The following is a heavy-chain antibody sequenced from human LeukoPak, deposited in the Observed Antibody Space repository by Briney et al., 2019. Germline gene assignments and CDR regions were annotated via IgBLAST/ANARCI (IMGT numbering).Heavy chain of an antibody. CDR3: AKDIQYCGGDCYQFAFDI. D-gene: IGHD2-21*02. J-gene: IGHJ3*02. V-gene: IGHV3-9*01. CDR1: GFTFDDYA. Sequence: GRSLRLSCAASGFTFDDYAMHWVRQAPGKGLEWVSGISWNSGSIGYADSVKGRFTISRDNAKNSLYLQMNSLRAEDTALYYCAKDIQYCGGDCYQFAFDIWGQGTMVTVSS. CDR2: ISWNSGSI.